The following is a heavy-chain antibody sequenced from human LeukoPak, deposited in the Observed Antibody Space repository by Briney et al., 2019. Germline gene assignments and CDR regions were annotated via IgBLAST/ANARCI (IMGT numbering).Heavy chain of an antibody. CDR3: ARDIPGSYGYYFDY. CDR2: IYTSGST. CDR1: GGSISTYY. Sequence: SETLSHTCTVSGGSISTYYWSWIRQPAGKGLEWIRRIYTSGSTNYNPSLKSRVTMSVDTSKNQFSLKLSSVTAADTAVYYCARDIPGSYGYYFDYWGQGTLVTVSS. D-gene: IGHD3-16*02. J-gene: IGHJ4*02. V-gene: IGHV4-4*07.